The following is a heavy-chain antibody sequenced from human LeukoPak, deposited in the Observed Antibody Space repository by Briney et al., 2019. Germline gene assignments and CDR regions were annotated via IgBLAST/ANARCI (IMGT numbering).Heavy chain of an antibody. CDR3: ARATSGNGMDV. D-gene: IGHD1-26*01. CDR2: ISSSGSTI. J-gene: IGHJ6*04. Sequence: GGSLRLSCAASGFTISNYDINRVSQAPGRGLEWVSYISSSGSTIYYADSVKGRFTISRDNAKNLLYLQMNSLRAEDTAVYYCARATSGNGMDVWGKGTTVTVSS. V-gene: IGHV3-48*03. CDR1: GFTISNYD.